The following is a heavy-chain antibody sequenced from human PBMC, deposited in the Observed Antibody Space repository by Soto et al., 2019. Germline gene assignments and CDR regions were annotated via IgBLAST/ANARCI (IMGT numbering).Heavy chain of an antibody. Sequence: QVQLQESGPGLVKPSETLSLTCTVSGGSISSYYWSWIRQPPGKGLEWIAYIYYTGSTNYNPSLKSRVTLAADTSKNQFYLKLISVTAADTAMYYCARVDSSGSYFDYWGQGTLVTVSS. CDR3: ARVDSSGSYFDY. CDR1: GGSISSYY. J-gene: IGHJ4*02. V-gene: IGHV4-59*01. CDR2: IYYTGST. D-gene: IGHD3-22*01.